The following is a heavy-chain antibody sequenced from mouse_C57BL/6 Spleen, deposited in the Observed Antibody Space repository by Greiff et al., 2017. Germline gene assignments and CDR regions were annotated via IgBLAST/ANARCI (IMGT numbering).Heavy chain of an antibody. CDR2: IYPGDGDT. CDR3: ARSGNPSYAMDY. D-gene: IGHD2-1*01. CDR1: GYAFSSSW. V-gene: IGHV1-82*01. J-gene: IGHJ4*01. Sequence: VQLQQSGPELVKPGASVKISCKASGYAFSSSWMNWVKQRPGKGLEWIGRIYPGDGDTNYNGKFKGKATLTADKSSSTAYMQLSSLTSEDSAVYFCARSGNPSYAMDYWGQGTSVTVSS.